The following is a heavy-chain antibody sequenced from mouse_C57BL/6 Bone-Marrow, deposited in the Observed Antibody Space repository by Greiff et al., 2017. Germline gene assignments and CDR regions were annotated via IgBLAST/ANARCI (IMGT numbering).Heavy chain of an antibody. CDR3: ARKWGYDGYPGWFAY. D-gene: IGHD2-3*01. Sequence: QVQLQQSGPELVKPGASVKISCKASGYAFSSSWMNWVKQRPGKGLEWIGRIYPGDGDTNSNGKFKGKATLTADKSSSTAYMQLSSLTSEDSAVYFCARKWGYDGYPGWFAYWGQGTLVTVSA. V-gene: IGHV1-82*01. CDR2: IYPGDGDT. CDR1: GYAFSSSW. J-gene: IGHJ3*01.